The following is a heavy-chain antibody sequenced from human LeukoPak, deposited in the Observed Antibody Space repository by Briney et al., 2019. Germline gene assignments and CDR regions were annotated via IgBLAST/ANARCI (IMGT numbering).Heavy chain of an antibody. CDR3: ARRTYYYDSSGYFDAFDI. Sequence: NPGGSLRLSCAASGFTFSNAWMSWIRQPPGKGLEWIGYIYYSGSTNYNPSLKSRVTISVGTSKNQFSLKLSSVTAADTAVYYCARRTYYYDSSGYFDAFDIWGQGTMVTVSS. CDR2: IYYSGST. D-gene: IGHD3-22*01. CDR1: GFTFSNAW. V-gene: IGHV4-59*01. J-gene: IGHJ3*02.